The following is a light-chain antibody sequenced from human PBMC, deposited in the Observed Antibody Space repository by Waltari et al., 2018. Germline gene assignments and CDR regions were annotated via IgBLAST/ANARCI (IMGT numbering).Light chain of an antibody. CDR2: DAS. J-gene: IGKJ1*01. CDR1: QSVSSY. CDR3: QQSYSTPWT. Sequence: EIVLTQSPATLSLSPGERATLSCRASQSVSSYLAWYQHKPGQAPRLLIYDASSRATGIPARFSGSGYGTDFTLTISSLQPEDFATYYCQQSYSTPWTFGQGTKVEIK. V-gene: IGKV3-11*01.